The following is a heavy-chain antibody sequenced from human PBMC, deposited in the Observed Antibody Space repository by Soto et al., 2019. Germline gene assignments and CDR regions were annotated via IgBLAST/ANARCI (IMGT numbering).Heavy chain of an antibody. Sequence: ASVKVSCKASGYTFTSYGISWVRQAPGQGLEWMGWISAYNGNTNYAQKLQGRVTMTTDTSTSTAYMELRSLRSDDTAVYYCARGAGLYCSSTSCYHYYYCYGMDVWGQGTTVTVSS. D-gene: IGHD2-2*01. J-gene: IGHJ6*02. CDR3: ARGAGLYCSSTSCYHYYYCYGMDV. CDR2: ISAYNGNT. CDR1: GYTFTSYG. V-gene: IGHV1-18*01.